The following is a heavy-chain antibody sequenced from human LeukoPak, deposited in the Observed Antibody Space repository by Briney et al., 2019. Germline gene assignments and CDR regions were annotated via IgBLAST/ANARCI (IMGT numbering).Heavy chain of an antibody. CDR2: IRYHGSDK. CDR1: GFTFSSYG. CDR3: AKVIYVDV. V-gene: IGHV3-30*02. D-gene: IGHD2/OR15-2a*01. J-gene: IGHJ6*03. Sequence: GGSLRLPCAVSGFTFSSYGMHWVRQAPGKGLEWVAFIRYHGSDKYYADSVKGRFTISRDNSKNTLYLQMNSLRVEDTAVYYCAKVIYVDVWGKGTTVTVSS.